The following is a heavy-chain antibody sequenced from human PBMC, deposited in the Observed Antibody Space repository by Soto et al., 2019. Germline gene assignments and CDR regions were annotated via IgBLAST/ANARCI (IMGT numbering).Heavy chain of an antibody. Sequence: PGGSLRLSCVASGFTFNDYDMNWVRQAPGKGLEWVSGISWNSVSIGYADSVKGRFTISRDDAKNSLYLQMNSLRTEDTALYYCAKGDFDILTGLDYWGRGTLVTVSS. V-gene: IGHV3-9*01. CDR1: GFTFNDYD. J-gene: IGHJ4*02. CDR2: ISWNSVSI. CDR3: AKGDFDILTGLDY. D-gene: IGHD3-9*01.